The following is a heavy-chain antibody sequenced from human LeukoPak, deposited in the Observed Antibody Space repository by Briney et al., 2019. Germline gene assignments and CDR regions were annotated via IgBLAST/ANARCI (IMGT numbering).Heavy chain of an antibody. D-gene: IGHD1-26*01. Sequence: SETVSLTCTVCGGFISSYYWSWIRQPPARERAGIGYIYYSGSTNYNPSLKSRVTISVDTSKNQFSLKLSSVTAADTAVYYCARLLSANWFDPWGQGTLVTVSS. CDR1: GGFISSYY. CDR3: ARLLSANWFDP. J-gene: IGHJ5*02. CDR2: IYYSGST. V-gene: IGHV4-59*01.